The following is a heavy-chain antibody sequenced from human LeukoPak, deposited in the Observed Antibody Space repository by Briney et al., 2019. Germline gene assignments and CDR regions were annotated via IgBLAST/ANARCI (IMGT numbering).Heavy chain of an antibody. CDR1: GFTFSSYW. D-gene: IGHD2-21*01. CDR2: INSEGSRT. V-gene: IGHV3-74*01. CDR3: ALHKYYY. J-gene: IGHJ4*02. Sequence: GGSLRLSCAASGFTFSSYWMHWVRQAPGKGLVWVSRINSEGSRTTYADSVKGRFTISRDNSKNTLYLQMNSLRAEDTAVYYCALHKYYYWGQGTLVTVSS.